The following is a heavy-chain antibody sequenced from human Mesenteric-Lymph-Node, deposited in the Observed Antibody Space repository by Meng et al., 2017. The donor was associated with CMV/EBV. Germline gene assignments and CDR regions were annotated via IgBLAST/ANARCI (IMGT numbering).Heavy chain of an antibody. J-gene: IGHJ4*02. Sequence: CTFSGFSLSTRGVGGDWIRQPPGKAREWLSIIYWDDDKRYSPSLQRRLTITKDTSKNQVVLTMTNMDPVDTATYYCAHRGQLATDDYWGQGTLVTVSS. V-gene: IGHV2-5*02. CDR1: GFSLSTRGVG. D-gene: IGHD2-15*01. CDR3: AHRGQLATDDY. CDR2: IYWDDDK.